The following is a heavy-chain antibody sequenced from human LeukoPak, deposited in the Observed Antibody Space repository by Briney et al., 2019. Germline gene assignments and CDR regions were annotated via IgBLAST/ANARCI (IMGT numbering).Heavy chain of an antibody. CDR2: FDPEDGET. CDR3: ARDKLPAQYYDFWSGYWEHNWFDP. V-gene: IGHV1-24*01. Sequence: ASVKVSCKVSGYTLTELSMHWVRQAPGKGLEWMGGFDPEDGETIYAQKFQGRVTMTEDTSTDTAYMELSSLRSEDTAVYYCARDKLPAQYYDFWSGYWEHNWFDPWGQGTLVTVSS. J-gene: IGHJ5*02. D-gene: IGHD3-3*01. CDR1: GYTLTELS.